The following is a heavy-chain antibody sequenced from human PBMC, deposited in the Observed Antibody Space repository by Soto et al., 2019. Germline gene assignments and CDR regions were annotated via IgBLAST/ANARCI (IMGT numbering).Heavy chain of an antibody. CDR3: ARDAQESSSWYWFDP. Sequence: SETLSLTCGVSRGSVSKDNWWSWVRQSPGKGLEWIGEVHYYGGTNYNPSLESRATISVDTSRNEFSLRLTSVTAADTAVYYWARDAQESSSWYWFDPWGQGTLVTVSS. CDR1: RGSVSKDNW. J-gene: IGHJ5*02. V-gene: IGHV4-4*02. CDR2: VHYYGGT. D-gene: IGHD6-13*01.